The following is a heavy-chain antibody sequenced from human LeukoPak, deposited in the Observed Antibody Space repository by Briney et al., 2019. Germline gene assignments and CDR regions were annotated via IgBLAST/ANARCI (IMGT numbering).Heavy chain of an antibody. Sequence: ASVKVSCKASGYTFTGYHMHWVRQAPGQGLEWMGWINPNSGGTNYAQKFQGRVTMTRDTSISTAYMELSRLRSDDTAVYYCASEGHYYDSSGYYYVDYYYGMDVWGQGTTVTVSS. CDR2: INPNSGGT. D-gene: IGHD3-22*01. V-gene: IGHV1-2*02. CDR3: ASEGHYYDSSGYYYVDYYYGMDV. J-gene: IGHJ6*02. CDR1: GYTFTGYH.